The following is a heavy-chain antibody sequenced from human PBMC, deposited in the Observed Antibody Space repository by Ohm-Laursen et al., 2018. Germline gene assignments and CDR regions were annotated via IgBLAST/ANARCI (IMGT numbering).Heavy chain of an antibody. CDR3: ARGGANWFDP. J-gene: IGHJ5*02. D-gene: IGHD3-16*01. Sequence: SETLSLTCTVSGGSISTSFWSWIRQPPGKGLEWIAYISNSGSTNYNPSLKSRVTISIDTSKNQFSLKLRCVTAADTAVYYCARGGANWFDPWGQGTLVTVSS. CDR2: ISNSGST. V-gene: IGHV4-59*08. CDR1: GGSISTSF.